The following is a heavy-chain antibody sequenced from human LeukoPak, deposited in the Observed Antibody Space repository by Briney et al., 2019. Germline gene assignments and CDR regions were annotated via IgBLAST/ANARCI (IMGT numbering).Heavy chain of an antibody. D-gene: IGHD5-18*01. CDR1: GDSVSSYY. CDR3: ARDRGYSYGPLDY. V-gene: IGHV4-59*02. Sequence: SETLSLTCTVSGDSVSSYYWTWIRQPPGKGPEWIAYIYSGGSTHYNPSLESRVTISIDMSKNQFSLNLTSVTASDTAVYYCARDRGYSYGPLDYWGQGALVIVSS. J-gene: IGHJ4*02. CDR2: IYSGGST.